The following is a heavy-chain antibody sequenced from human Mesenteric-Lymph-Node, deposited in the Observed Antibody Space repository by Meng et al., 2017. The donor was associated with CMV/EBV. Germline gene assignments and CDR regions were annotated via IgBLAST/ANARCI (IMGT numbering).Heavy chain of an antibody. Sequence: ASVKVSCKASGYTFINYGISWVRQAPGQGLEWMGWSSAYNGDTNYPQKLQGRVTMTTDTSTTTAYMELRSLRSDDTAVYYCARGGGDFWSGYYPNYYYGMDAWGQGTTVTVSS. CDR2: SSAYNGDT. CDR1: GYTFINYG. J-gene: IGHJ6*02. D-gene: IGHD3-3*01. V-gene: IGHV1-18*01. CDR3: ARGGGDFWSGYYPNYYYGMDA.